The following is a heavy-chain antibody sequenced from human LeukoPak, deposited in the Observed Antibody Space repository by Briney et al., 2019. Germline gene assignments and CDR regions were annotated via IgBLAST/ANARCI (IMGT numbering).Heavy chain of an antibody. D-gene: IGHD5-24*01. J-gene: IGHJ4*02. CDR3: ARGGYNSPFDY. V-gene: IGHV3-23*01. Sequence: GGSLRLSCLTSGFTFSTNAMSWVRQAPGKGLEWISGISGSGASTYYADSVKGRFTISRDNAKNSLYLQMNSLRAEDTAVYYCARGGYNSPFDYWGQGTLVTVSS. CDR1: GFTFSTNA. CDR2: ISGSGAST.